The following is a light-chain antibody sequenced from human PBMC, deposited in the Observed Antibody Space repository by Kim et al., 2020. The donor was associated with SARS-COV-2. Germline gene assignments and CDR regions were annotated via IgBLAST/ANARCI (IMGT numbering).Light chain of an antibody. CDR2: DVN. Sequence: QSALTQPASVSGSTGQSISISCTGTSSNIGSYNYVSWHQQHPGKAPILMIYDVNKRHSGISSRFSGSKSGSTASLTISGLQAEDEADYYCSSFTTRSTLVFVGGSKVTVL. J-gene: IGLJ3*02. CDR1: SSNIGSYNY. V-gene: IGLV2-14*03. CDR3: SSFTTRSTLV.